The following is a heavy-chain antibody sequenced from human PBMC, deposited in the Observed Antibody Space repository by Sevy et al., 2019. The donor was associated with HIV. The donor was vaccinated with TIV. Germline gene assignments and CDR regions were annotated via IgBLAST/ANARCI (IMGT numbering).Heavy chain of an antibody. CDR2: IYWDDDK. J-gene: IGHJ1*01. D-gene: IGHD6-19*01. CDR1: GFSLSTSGVG. CDR3: AHRPESAVAGSEYFQH. V-gene: IGHV2-5*02. Sequence: SGPTLVNPTQTLTLTCTFSGFSLSTSGVGVGWIRQPPGKALEWLALIYWDDDKRYSPSLKSRLTITKDTSENLVVLTMTNMDPVDTATYYCAHRPESAVAGSEYFQHWGQGTLVTVS.